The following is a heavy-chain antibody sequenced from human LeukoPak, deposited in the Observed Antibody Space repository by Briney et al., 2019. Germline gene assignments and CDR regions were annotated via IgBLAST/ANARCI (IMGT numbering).Heavy chain of an antibody. D-gene: IGHD3-3*01. V-gene: IGHV3-30*02. CDR1: GFTFSDYY. Sequence: GGSLRLSCAASGFTFSDYYMSWIRQAPGKGLEWVAFIRYDGSNKYYADSVKGRFTISRDNSKNTLYLQMNSLRAEDTAVYYCAKDSYDFWSGYRYYYYYMDVWGKGTTVTVSS. CDR2: IRYDGSNK. J-gene: IGHJ6*03. CDR3: AKDSYDFWSGYRYYYYYMDV.